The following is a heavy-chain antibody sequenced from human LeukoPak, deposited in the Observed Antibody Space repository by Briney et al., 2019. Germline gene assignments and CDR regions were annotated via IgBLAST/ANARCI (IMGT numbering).Heavy chain of an antibody. Sequence: GGSLRLSCAASGFTFSSYWMSWVRQAPGEGLEWVANIKQDGSEKYYVDSVKGRFTISRDNAKNPLYLQMNSLRAEDTAVYYCALSLGNAFWSGYYPPTLDYWGQGTLVTVSS. D-gene: IGHD3-3*01. CDR2: IKQDGSEK. V-gene: IGHV3-7*01. CDR3: ALSLGNAFWSGYYPPTLDY. J-gene: IGHJ4*02. CDR1: GFTFSSYW.